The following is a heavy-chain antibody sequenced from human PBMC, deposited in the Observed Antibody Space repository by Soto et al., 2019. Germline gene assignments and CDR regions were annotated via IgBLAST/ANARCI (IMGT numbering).Heavy chain of an antibody. J-gene: IGHJ6*02. Sequence: QVQLVESGGGVVQPGRSLRLSCAASGFTFSSYGMHWVRQAPGKGLEWVAVIWYDGSNKYYADSVKGRFTISRDNSKNTLYLHMNSLRAEDTAVYYCAREDYGMDVWGQGTTVTVSS. CDR1: GFTFSSYG. CDR3: AREDYGMDV. CDR2: IWYDGSNK. V-gene: IGHV3-33*01.